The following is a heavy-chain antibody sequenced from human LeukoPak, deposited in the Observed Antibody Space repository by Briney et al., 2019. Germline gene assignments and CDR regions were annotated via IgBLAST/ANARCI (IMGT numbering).Heavy chain of an antibody. CDR2: ISYDGSNK. Sequence: PGRSLRLSCAVSGLTFSSYAMHWDRQAPGKGLEWEAVISYDGSNKYYADSVKGRFSVSRDNSKNTLYLQMNSLRAEDTAVYYCARDLDYWGQGTLVTVSS. J-gene: IGHJ4*02. CDR1: GLTFSSYA. V-gene: IGHV3-30*04. CDR3: ARDLDY.